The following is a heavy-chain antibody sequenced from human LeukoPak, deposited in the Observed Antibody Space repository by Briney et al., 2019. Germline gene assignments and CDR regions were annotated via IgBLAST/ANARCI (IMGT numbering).Heavy chain of an antibody. V-gene: IGHV1-8*01. J-gene: IGHJ4*02. CDR2: MNPNSGNT. CDR1: GYTFTSYD. Sequence: ASVKVSCKASGYTFTSYDINWVRQAPGQGLGWMGWMNPNSGNTGYAQKFQGRVTMTRNTSTSTAYMELSSLRSEDTAVFYCARGTTAVAFLDSWGQGTLVTVSS. D-gene: IGHD6-19*01. CDR3: ARGTTAVAFLDS.